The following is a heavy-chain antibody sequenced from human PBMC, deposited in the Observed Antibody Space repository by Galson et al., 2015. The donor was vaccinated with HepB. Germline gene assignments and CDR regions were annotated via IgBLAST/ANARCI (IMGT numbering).Heavy chain of an antibody. CDR2: IYTSGST. D-gene: IGHD3-3*01. J-gene: IGHJ3*02. Sequence: TLSLTCTVSGGSISSGSYYWSWIRQPAGKGLEWIGRIYTSGSTNYNPSLKSRVTMSVDASKNQFSLKLSSMTAADTAVYYCARETYYDFWSGSGGAFDIWGQGTMVTVSS. CDR1: GGSISSGSYY. CDR3: ARETYYDFWSGSGGAFDI. V-gene: IGHV4-61*02.